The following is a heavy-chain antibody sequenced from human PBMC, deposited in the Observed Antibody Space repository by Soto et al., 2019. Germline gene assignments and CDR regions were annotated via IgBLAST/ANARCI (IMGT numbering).Heavy chain of an antibody. J-gene: IGHJ4*02. CDR2: ISYDGSNK. Sequence: PGGSLRLSCAASGFTFSSYGMHWVRQAPGKGLEWVAVISYDGSNKYYADSVKGRFTISRDNSKNTLYLQMNSLRAEDTAVYYCAKSSPFAGSGGYWGQGTLVTVSS. CDR3: AKSSPFAGSGGY. V-gene: IGHV3-30*18. D-gene: IGHD3-10*01. CDR1: GFTFSSYG.